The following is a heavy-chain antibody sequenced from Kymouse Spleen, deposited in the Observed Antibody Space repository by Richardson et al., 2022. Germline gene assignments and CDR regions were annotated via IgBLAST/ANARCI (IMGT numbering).Heavy chain of an antibody. V-gene: IGHV3-21*03. CDR2: ISSSSSYI. Sequence: EVQLVESGGGLVKPGGSLRLSCAASGFTFSSYSMNWVRQAPGKGLEWVSSISSSSSYIYYADSVKGRFTISRDNAKNSLYLQMNSLRAEDTAVYYCARELYALELFYYYYGMDVWGQGTTVTVSS. D-gene: IGHD1-7*01. CDR1: GFTFSSYS. CDR3: ARELYALELFYYYYGMDV. J-gene: IGHJ6*02.